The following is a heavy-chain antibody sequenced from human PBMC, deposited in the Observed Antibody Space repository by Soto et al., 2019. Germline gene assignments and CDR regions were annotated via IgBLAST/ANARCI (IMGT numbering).Heavy chain of an antibody. D-gene: IGHD5-18*01. CDR1: GYTFTSHF. V-gene: IGHV1-46*01. J-gene: IGHJ4*02. Sequence: QVQLVQSGAEVKKPGASVKVSCKASGYTFTSHFIHWVRQAPGQGLEWMGIINPGGGSTSYAQKFQGRVTMTRDTSTSTVYMELSSLRSENTAVYYCARDGTYSYGYQDFDSWGQGTMVTVSS. CDR2: INPGGGST. CDR3: ARDGTYSYGYQDFDS.